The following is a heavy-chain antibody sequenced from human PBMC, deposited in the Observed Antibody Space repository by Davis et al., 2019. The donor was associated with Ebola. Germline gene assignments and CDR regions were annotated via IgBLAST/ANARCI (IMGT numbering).Heavy chain of an antibody. CDR2: INAGNGNT. CDR1: GYTFTSYA. V-gene: IGHV1-3*01. D-gene: IGHD3-10*01. J-gene: IGHJ4*02. CDR3: ARERGWFGELLVDY. Sequence: APVKVSCKASGYTFTSYAMHWVRQAPGQRLEWMGWINAGNGNTKYSQKFQGRVTITRDTSASTAYMELSSLRSEDTAVYYCARERGWFGELLVDYWGQGTLVTVSS.